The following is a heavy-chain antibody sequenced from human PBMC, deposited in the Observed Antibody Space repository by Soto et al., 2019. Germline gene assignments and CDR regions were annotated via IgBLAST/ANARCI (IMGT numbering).Heavy chain of an antibody. CDR1: VYSFTSYW. Sequence: GESLKISCKCSVYSFTSYWISWVRQMPGKGLEWMGRIDPSDSYTNYSPSFQGHVTISADKSISTAYLQWSSLKASDTAMYYCAREGNLEYSSSSSGYYYYYYGMDVWGQGTTVTVSS. CDR3: AREGNLEYSSSSSGYYYYYYGMDV. CDR2: IDPSDSYT. J-gene: IGHJ6*02. D-gene: IGHD6-6*01. V-gene: IGHV5-10-1*01.